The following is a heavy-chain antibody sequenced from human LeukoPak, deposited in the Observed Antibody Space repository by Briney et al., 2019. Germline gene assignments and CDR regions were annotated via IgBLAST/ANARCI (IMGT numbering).Heavy chain of an antibody. CDR2: IRYDGSNK. D-gene: IGHD5-18*01. Sequence: PGGSLRLSCAASAFTFSSYGMHWVSQAPGKGLEWVAFIRYDGSNKYYADSVKGRVTISRDNSKNTLYLQMNSLRAEDTAVYYCAKERDTAMVTIDYWGQGTLVTVSS. CDR3: AKERDTAMVTIDY. J-gene: IGHJ4*02. V-gene: IGHV3-30*02. CDR1: AFTFSSYG.